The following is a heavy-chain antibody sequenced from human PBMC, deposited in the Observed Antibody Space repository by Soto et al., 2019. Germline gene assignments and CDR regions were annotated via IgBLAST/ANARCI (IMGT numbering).Heavy chain of an antibody. CDR2: ISSSSSTI. J-gene: IGHJ6*02. CDR3: ARPEYSSSSYGMDV. V-gene: IGHV3-48*02. D-gene: IGHD6-6*01. CDR1: GFTFSSYS. Sequence: GGSLRLSCAASGFTFSSYSMNWVRQAPGKGLEWVSYISSSSSTIYYADSVKGRFTISRDNAKNSLYLQMNGLRDEDTVVYYCARPEYSSSSYGMDVWGQGTTVTVSS.